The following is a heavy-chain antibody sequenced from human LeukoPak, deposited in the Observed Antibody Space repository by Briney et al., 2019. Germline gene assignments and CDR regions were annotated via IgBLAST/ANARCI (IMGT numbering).Heavy chain of an antibody. Sequence: GGSLRLSCAASGFTFSDYSMNWVRQAPGKGLEWISYIGIDSGNTNYADSVKGRFIISGDKAKNSLYLQMNSLRVEDTAVYYCARDYKYAFDNWGQGTLVTVSS. CDR2: IGIDSGNT. V-gene: IGHV3-48*01. J-gene: IGHJ4*02. D-gene: IGHD5-24*01. CDR3: ARDYKYAFDN. CDR1: GFTFSDYS.